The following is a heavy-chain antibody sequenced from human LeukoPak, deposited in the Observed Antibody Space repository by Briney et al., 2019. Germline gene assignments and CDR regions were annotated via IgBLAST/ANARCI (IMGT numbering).Heavy chain of an antibody. Sequence: PGGSLRLSCAASGFTFSSYAMSWVRQAPGKGLEWVSAISGSGGSTYYADSVKGRFTISRDNSKNTLYLQMNSLRAEDTAAYYCAKGQGSSGSSAFDYWGQGTLVTVSS. CDR3: AKGQGSSGSSAFDY. J-gene: IGHJ4*02. CDR2: ISGSGGST. V-gene: IGHV3-23*01. CDR1: GFTFSSYA. D-gene: IGHD1-26*01.